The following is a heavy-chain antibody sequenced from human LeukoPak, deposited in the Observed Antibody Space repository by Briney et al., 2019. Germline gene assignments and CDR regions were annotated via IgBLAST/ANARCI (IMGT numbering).Heavy chain of an antibody. D-gene: IGHD3-10*01. CDR1: GYRFTSNW. CDR2: MYPDDSDT. Sequence: GESLKISCQGSGYRFTSNWIGWVRQKPGKGLEWMGVMYPDDSDTRYSPSFQGQVTISADKSISTAYLQWSSLKASDTAIYYCARPLYGSGNWYFDLWGRGTLVTVSS. CDR3: ARPLYGSGNWYFDL. J-gene: IGHJ2*01. V-gene: IGHV5-51*01.